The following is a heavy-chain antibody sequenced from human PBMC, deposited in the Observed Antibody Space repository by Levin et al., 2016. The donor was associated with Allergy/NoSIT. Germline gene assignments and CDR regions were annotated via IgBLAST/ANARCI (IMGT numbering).Heavy chain of an antibody. Sequence: RQAPGKGLEWVSYISSSGSTIYYADSVKGRFTISRDNAKNSLYLQMNSLRAEDTAVYYCARNGEMATDWGQGTLVTVSS. V-gene: IGHV3-11*01. CDR3: ARNGEMATD. CDR2: ISSSGSTI. J-gene: IGHJ4*02. D-gene: IGHD5-24*01.